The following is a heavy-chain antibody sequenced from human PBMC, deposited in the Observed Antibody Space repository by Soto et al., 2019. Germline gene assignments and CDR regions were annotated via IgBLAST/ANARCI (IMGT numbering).Heavy chain of an antibody. CDR3: GADGPPMRYCSSTHCPNYYYSGMAL. D-gene: IGHD2-2*01. J-gene: IGHJ6*02. V-gene: IGHV1-58*01. Sequence: SVKVSCKAAGFTFTSSAVQWVRQARGQRLEWIGWMVVGSGNTNYAQKFQERVTITRDMSTSTAYMELSSLRSGDTAVYYCGADGPPMRYCSSTHCPNYYYSGMALWGQGTTVTVSS. CDR2: MVVGSGNT. CDR1: GFTFTSSA.